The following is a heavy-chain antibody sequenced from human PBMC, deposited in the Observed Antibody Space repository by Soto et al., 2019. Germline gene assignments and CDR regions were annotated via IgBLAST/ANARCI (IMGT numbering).Heavy chain of an antibody. D-gene: IGHD6-6*01. CDR3: ARVGSTRESDY. J-gene: IGHJ4*02. Sequence: GGSLRLSCAASGFTFSSYAMNWVRQAPGKGLEWVSSISSSSSYIYYADSVKGRFTISRDNAKNSLYLQMNSLRAEDTAVYYCARVGSTRESDYWGQGTLVTVSS. CDR1: GFTFSSYA. CDR2: ISSSSSYI. V-gene: IGHV3-21*01.